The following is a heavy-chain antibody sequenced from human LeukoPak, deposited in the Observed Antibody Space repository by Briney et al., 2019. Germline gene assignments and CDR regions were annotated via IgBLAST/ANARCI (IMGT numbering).Heavy chain of an antibody. CDR1: GASISSSSYY. D-gene: IGHD3-16*01. J-gene: IGHJ4*02. CDR3: ARQAYRGSQKLI. V-gene: IGHV4-39*01. Sequence: SETLSLTCSVSGASISSSSYYSGWIRQPPRNGLEWIGSIYYTRSTYNNPPPKNRLTISVHTSKNQPSLKLSSVTAADTAVYYCARQAYRGSQKLIWGQGTLVTVSS. CDR2: IYYTRST.